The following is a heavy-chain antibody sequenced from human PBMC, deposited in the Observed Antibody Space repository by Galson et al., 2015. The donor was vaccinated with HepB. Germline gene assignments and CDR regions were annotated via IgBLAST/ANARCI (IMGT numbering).Heavy chain of an antibody. J-gene: IGHJ4*02. V-gene: IGHV7-4-1*02. CDR1: GYTFTSYA. CDR3: ARDPTAAGRVGSDS. D-gene: IGHD6-13*01. Sequence: SVKVSCKASGYTFTSYAMNWVRQAPGQGLEWMGWIDTNTGNPTYAQGFTGRFVFSLDTSVSTAYLQVSSLKAEDTAVYYCARDPTAAGRVGSDSWGQGTLVTVSS. CDR2: IDTNTGNP.